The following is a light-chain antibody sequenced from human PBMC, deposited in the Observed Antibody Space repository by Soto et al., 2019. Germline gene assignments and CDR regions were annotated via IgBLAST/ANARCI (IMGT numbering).Light chain of an antibody. CDR2: EVT. J-gene: IGLJ3*02. Sequence: QSALTQPASVSGSPGQSITISCTGTISDVGHYNYVSWYQQHPGKAPKLLIYEVTNRPSGVSNRFSGSKSGYTASLTISGLQAEDEADYYCSSYTSSSTLVFGGGTKVTVL. CDR1: ISDVGHYNY. CDR3: SSYTSSSTLV. V-gene: IGLV2-14*01.